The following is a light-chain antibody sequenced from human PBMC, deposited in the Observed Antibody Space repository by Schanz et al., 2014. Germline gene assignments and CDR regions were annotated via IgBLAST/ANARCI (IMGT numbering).Light chain of an antibody. CDR2: DAS. CDR3: QQYGSSPWT. V-gene: IGKV3-20*01. J-gene: IGKJ1*01. CDR1: QSVSSH. Sequence: EIVLTQSPATLSLSPGERATLSCRASQSVSSHLAWYQQKPGQAPRLLIYDASSRATGIPDRFSGSGSGTDFTLTISRLEPEDFAVYYCQQYGSSPWTFGQGTKVEIK.